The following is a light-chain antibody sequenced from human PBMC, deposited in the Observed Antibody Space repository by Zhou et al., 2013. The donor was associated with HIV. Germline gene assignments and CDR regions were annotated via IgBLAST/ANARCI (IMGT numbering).Light chain of an antibody. CDR3: MQGTHWPPSLT. Sequence: IVVTQSPPIIPVTLGGPASISCRSSHSLLNSDGKKYLDWYVVKPGRSPQLLIYLASNRASGVPDRISGSGSGTEFTLKISRVEAEDVGFYYCMQGTHWPPSLTFGGGTKVEIK. CDR2: LAS. V-gene: IGKV2-28*01. CDR1: HSLLNSDGKKY. J-gene: IGKJ4*01.